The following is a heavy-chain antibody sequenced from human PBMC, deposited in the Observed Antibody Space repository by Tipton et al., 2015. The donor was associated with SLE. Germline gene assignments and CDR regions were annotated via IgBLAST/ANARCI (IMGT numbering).Heavy chain of an antibody. V-gene: IGHV4-59*01. CDR3: ARRAAGREFDY. CDR2: IYYSGST. D-gene: IGHD6-13*01. J-gene: IGHJ4*02. Sequence: TLSLTCTVSGGSISSYYWSWIRQPPGKGLEWSGYIYYSGSTNYNPSLKSRVTISVDTSKNQFSLKLSSVTAADTAVYYCARRAAGREFDYWGQGTLVTVSS. CDR1: GGSISSYY.